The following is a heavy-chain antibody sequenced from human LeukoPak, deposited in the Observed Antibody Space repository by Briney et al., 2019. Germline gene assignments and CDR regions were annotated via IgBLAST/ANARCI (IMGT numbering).Heavy chain of an antibody. V-gene: IGHV3-23*01. J-gene: IGHJ5*02. D-gene: IGHD6-19*01. CDR1: GFTFSSYA. Sequence: GGSLRLSCAASGFTFSSYAMSWVRQDPGKGLEWVSVITGSDDNTYYADSVKGRFTISRDNSKNTLYLQMNSLRAEDTAVYYCAKTLFYSSGWFDAWGQGTLVTVSS. CDR2: ITGSDDNT. CDR3: AKTLFYSSGWFDA.